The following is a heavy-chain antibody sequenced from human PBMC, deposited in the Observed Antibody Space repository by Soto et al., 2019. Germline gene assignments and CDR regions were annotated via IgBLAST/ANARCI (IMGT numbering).Heavy chain of an antibody. V-gene: IGHV2-5*02. CDR2: VYWDDDK. CDR3: AQSSEPTFLGY. Sequence: QITLKESGPTLVKPTQTLTLTCTFSGFSLNTSGVGVGWIHQPPGKALEWLALVYWDDDKRYSPSLKSRLTITKDNSKNPVVLTMANMDPVDTATYYCAQSSEPTFLGYWGQGTQVTVSS. D-gene: IGHD3-16*01. J-gene: IGHJ4*02. CDR1: GFSLNTSGVG.